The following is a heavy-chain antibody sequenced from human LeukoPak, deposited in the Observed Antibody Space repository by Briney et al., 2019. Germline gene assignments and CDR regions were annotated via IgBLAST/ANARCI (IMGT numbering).Heavy chain of an antibody. CDR1: GYSISSGYY. V-gene: IGHV4-38-2*02. CDR2: INHSGST. J-gene: IGHJ4*02. Sequence: SETLSLTCTVSGYSISSGYYWSWIRQPPGKGLEWIGEINHSGSTNYNPSLKSRVTISIDTSKNQIFLKLRSTTAADTAHYYCARAEINDYNRYWGQGILVTVSS. D-gene: IGHD4-11*01. CDR3: ARAEINDYNRY.